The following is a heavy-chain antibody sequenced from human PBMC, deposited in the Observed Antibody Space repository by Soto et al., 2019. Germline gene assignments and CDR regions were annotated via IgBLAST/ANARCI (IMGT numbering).Heavy chain of an antibody. V-gene: IGHV4-4*02. Sequence: SETLSLTCVVSGGSIRSTNWWTWVRQPPGKRLEWIGEIYHNGSPTYSPSLRGRATISVDKSNNQFSLRLRSVTAADTAVYYCARVRYSSSWYRGDFDYWGQGTLVTVS. D-gene: IGHD6-13*01. CDR2: IYHNGSP. CDR1: GGSIRSTNW. CDR3: ARVRYSSSWYRGDFDY. J-gene: IGHJ4*02.